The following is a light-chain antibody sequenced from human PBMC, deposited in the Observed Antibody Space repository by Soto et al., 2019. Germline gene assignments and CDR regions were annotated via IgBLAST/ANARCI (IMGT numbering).Light chain of an antibody. V-gene: IGKV3-15*01. J-gene: IGKJ4*01. CDR1: QSVSNN. CDR2: GAS. Sequence: EIVMTQSPATLSVSPGERATLSCRASQSVSNNLAWYQQKPGQSPRLLIYGASTRATGIPARFSGSGSKTEFTLNISSLQSEDFAVYYCQQYNNWPWLTFGGGTKVDIK. CDR3: QQYNNWPWLT.